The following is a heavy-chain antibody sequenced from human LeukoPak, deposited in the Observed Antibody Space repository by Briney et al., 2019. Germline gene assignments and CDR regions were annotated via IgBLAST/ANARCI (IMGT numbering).Heavy chain of an antibody. J-gene: IGHJ5*02. D-gene: IGHD3-10*01. Sequence: PSQTLSLTCTVSGGSISSGGYYWSWIRQHPGKGLEWIGYIYYSGSTCYNPSLKSRVTISVDTSKNQFSLKLSSVTAADTAVYYCANYGSGSYRFDPWGQGTLVTVPS. CDR2: IYYSGST. CDR1: GGSISSGGYY. CDR3: ANYGSGSYRFDP. V-gene: IGHV4-31*03.